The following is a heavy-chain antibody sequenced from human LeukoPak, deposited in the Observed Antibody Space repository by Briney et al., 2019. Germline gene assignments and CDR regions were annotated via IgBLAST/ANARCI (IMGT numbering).Heavy chain of an antibody. CDR3: ARDPQNNYYDKSGFDY. D-gene: IGHD3-22*01. CDR1: HYDFTRFG. J-gene: IGHJ4*02. V-gene: IGHV1-18*01. Sequence: ASVKVSCKASHYDFTRFGISWVRQAPGQGLEWMGWISTNTGNTIYGQKFQGRVTMTRDTSTSTAYMELRSLMSGDTAMYFCARDPQNNYYDKSGFDYWGQGSLVTVSS. CDR2: ISTNTGNT.